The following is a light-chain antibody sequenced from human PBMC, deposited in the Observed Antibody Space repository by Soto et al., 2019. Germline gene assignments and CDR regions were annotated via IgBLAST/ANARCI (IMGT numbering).Light chain of an antibody. J-gene: IGKJ1*01. CDR1: QSVSNSY. CDR2: GAS. CDR3: QEYDSSPQA. Sequence: EIVLTQSPDTLSLSPGARATLSCRASQSVSNSYLAWYQQKPGQAPRLLIYGASTRATGIPDRCSGSGSGTDFTLTISRLEPEDFAVYYGQEYDSSPQAFGQGTKVEIK. V-gene: IGKV3-20*01.